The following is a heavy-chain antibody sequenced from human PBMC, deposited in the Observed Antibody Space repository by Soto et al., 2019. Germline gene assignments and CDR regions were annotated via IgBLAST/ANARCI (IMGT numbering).Heavy chain of an antibody. CDR3: AKPRVYDINVYHLDGFVV. Sequence: EVKLLESGGGLVQPGGSMRLSCEASGFPFWTYSMSWVRQAPRKGLEWVSGISGSGTATYYADSVQGRVTVSRDNSKDTLFLQMNTQRVEDTAVYYCAKPRVYDINVYHLDGFVVWVPGTAVTVSS. J-gene: IGHJ3*01. D-gene: IGHD3-22*01. CDR2: ISGSGTAT. CDR1: GFPFWTYS. V-gene: IGHV3-23*01.